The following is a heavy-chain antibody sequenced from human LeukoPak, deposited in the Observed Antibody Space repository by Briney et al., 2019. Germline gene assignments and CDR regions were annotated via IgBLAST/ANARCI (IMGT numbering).Heavy chain of an antibody. CDR3: ARAPPYYDSSGYFLHFDY. Sequence: SVKVSCKASGGTFSSYAISWVRQAPGQGLEWMGGIIPIFGTANYAQKFQGRVTITADESTSTAYMELSSLRSEDTAVYYCARAPPYYDSSGYFLHFDYWGQGTLVTVSS. D-gene: IGHD3-22*01. V-gene: IGHV1-69*01. CDR1: GGTFSSYA. J-gene: IGHJ4*02. CDR2: IIPIFGTA.